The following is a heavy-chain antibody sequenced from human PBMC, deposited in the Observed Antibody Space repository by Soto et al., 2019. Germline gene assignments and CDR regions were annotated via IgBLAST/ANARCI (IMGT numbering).Heavy chain of an antibody. Sequence: QVQLVESGGGVVQPGRSLRLSCTASGFTFSTYAMQWVRQAPGKGLEWVAVVSSEGGTQFYADSVKGRFTISRHNSKNSLYLQMSSLTTEDAAIYYCARENYYGGHVIGSLDLWGRGTLVSVSS. CDR2: VSSEGGTQ. V-gene: IGHV3-30-3*01. D-gene: IGHD3-22*01. CDR3: ARENYYGGHVIGSLDL. CDR1: GFTFSTYA. J-gene: IGHJ2*01.